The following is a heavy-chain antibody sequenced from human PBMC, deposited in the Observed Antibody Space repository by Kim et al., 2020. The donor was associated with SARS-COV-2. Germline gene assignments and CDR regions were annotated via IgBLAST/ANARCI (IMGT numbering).Heavy chain of an antibody. J-gene: IGHJ6*02. D-gene: IGHD5-12*01. CDR2: ISYDGSNK. CDR1: GFTFSSYA. V-gene: IGHV3-30-3*01. CDR3: ARDRRYSGYDYYYYGMDV. Sequence: GGSLRLSCAASGFTFSSYAMHWVRQAPGKGLEWVAVISYDGSNKYYADSVKGRFTISRDNSKNTLYLQMNSLRAEDTAVYYCARDRRYSGYDYYYYGMDVWGQGTTVTVSS.